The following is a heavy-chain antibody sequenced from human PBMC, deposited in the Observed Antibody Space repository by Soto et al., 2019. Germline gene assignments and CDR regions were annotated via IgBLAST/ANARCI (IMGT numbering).Heavy chain of an antibody. CDR3: ARSPSNVLRFLEWLPKPPFDP. V-gene: IGHV1-3*01. Sequence: GASVKVSCKASGYTFTSYAMHWVRQAPGQRLEWMGWINAGNGNTKYSQKFQGRVTITGDTSASTAYMELSSLRSEDTAVYYCARSPSNVLRFLEWLPKPPFDPWGQGTLVTVSS. J-gene: IGHJ5*02. CDR1: GYTFTSYA. D-gene: IGHD3-3*01. CDR2: INAGNGNT.